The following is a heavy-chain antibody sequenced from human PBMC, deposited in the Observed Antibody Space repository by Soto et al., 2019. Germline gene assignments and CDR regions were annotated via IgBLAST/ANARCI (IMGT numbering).Heavy chain of an antibody. Sequence: QVQLVQSGAEVKKPGSSVKVSCKASGGTFSSYAISWVRQAPGQGLEWMGGIITIFGTANYAQKFQGRVTNXXDXSXXTACMAVSSLRSEDTAVYYCAREDCYSCYNAGMDVWGQGATVTV. V-gene: IGHV1-69*12. D-gene: IGHD2-15*01. CDR1: GGTFSSYA. CDR2: IITIFGTA. J-gene: IGHJ6*02. CDR3: AREDCYSCYNAGMDV.